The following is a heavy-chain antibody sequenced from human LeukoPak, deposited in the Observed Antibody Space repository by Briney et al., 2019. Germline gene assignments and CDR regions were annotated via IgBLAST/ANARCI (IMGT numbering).Heavy chain of an antibody. CDR3: ARGFYDSSGYLYYFDY. CDR2: ISYDGSNK. D-gene: IGHD3-22*01. V-gene: IGHV3-30*03. CDR1: GFTFSSYG. Sequence: GGSLRLSCAASGFTFSSYGMHWVRQAPGKGLEWVAVISYDGSNKYYADSVKGRFTISRDNSKNTLYLQMNSLRAEDTAVYYCARGFYDSSGYLYYFDYWGQGTLVTVSS. J-gene: IGHJ4*02.